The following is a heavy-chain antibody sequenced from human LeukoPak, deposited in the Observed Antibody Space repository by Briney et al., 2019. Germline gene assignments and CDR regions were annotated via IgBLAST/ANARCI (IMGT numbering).Heavy chain of an antibody. D-gene: IGHD2-2*01. Sequence: ASVKVSCKASGGTFSSYAISWVRQAPGQGLEWMGGIIPIFGTANYAQKFQGRVTITGDESTSTAYMELSSLSSEDTAVYYCSRADLSRTCCFLFTGYYYYGMDVGGQGTTVTVS. J-gene: IGHJ6*01. CDR1: GGTFSSYA. V-gene: IGHV1-69*13. CDR2: IIPIFGTA. CDR3: SRADLSRTCCFLFTGYYYYGMDV.